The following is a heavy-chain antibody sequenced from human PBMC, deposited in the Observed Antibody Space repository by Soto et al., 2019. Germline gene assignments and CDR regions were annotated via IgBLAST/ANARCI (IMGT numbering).Heavy chain of an antibody. CDR3: ARLVGYDFWSGYQYNWFDP. D-gene: IGHD3-3*01. V-gene: IGHV3-30*03. CDR2: ISYDGSNK. Sequence: HPGGSLRLSCAASGFTFNSFAMHWVRQAPGKGLEWVAVISYDGSNKYYADSVKGRFTISRDSSKNTLYLQMSSLRAEDTAVYYCARLVGYDFWSGYQYNWFDPWGQETLVTVSS. J-gene: IGHJ5*02. CDR1: GFTFNSFA.